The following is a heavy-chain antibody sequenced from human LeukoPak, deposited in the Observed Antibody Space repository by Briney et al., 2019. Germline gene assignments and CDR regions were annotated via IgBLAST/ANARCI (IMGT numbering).Heavy chain of an antibody. V-gene: IGHV4-59*12. CDR1: GGSISSYY. CDR2: IYYSGST. J-gene: IGHJ6*04. D-gene: IGHD3-10*01. CDR3: ARLGIWFGELTMDV. Sequence: SETLSLTCTVSGGSISSYYWSWIRQPPGKGLEWIGYIYYSGSTNYNPSLKSRVTISVDTSKNQFSLKLSSVTAADTAVYYCARLGIWFGELTMDVWGKGTTVTISS.